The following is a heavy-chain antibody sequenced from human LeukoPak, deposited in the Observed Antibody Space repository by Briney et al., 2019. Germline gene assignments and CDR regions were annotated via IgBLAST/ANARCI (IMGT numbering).Heavy chain of an antibody. CDR2: INHSGST. V-gene: IGHV4-34*01. D-gene: IGHD2-2*01. CDR1: GGPFSDHY. J-gene: IGHJ2*01. CDR3: ASYAKDIVVLPAASIYWYFDL. Sequence: SETLSLTCGVYGGPFSDHYWSWIRQTPGKGLGWIGEINHSGSTNYNPSLKSRVTISVDTSKNQFSLKLSSVTAADTAVYYCASYAKDIVVLPAASIYWYFDLWGRGTLVTVSS.